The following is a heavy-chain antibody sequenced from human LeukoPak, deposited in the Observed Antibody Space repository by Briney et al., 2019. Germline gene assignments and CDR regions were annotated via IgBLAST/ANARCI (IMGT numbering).Heavy chain of an antibody. J-gene: IGHJ4*02. Sequence: RSSETLSLTCTVSGASINSTYWTWIRQPAGKGLEWIGRINISGSTNYNPSLKSRVTMSEDTSKNQFSLKLSSVTAADTAVYYCARALRGYYFDFWGQGTLVTVSS. V-gene: IGHV4-4*07. CDR3: ARALRGYYFDF. CDR1: GASINSTY. CDR2: INISGST. D-gene: IGHD3-22*01.